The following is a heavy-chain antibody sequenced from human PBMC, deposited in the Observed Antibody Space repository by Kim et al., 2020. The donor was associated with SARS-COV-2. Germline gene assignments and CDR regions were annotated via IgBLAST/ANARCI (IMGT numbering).Heavy chain of an antibody. D-gene: IGHD1-7*01. CDR1: GGTFSSYA. CDR3: ARGRAYNWNFLDAFDI. CDR2: IIPIFGTT. V-gene: IGHV1-69*01. Sequence: VKVSCKAFGGTFSSYAIYWVRQAPGQGLELMGGIIPIFGTTNYALKFQGRVTITADASTSTSYMEMSRLTSGDTAVYYCARGRAYNWNFLDAFDIWGQGTMVTVSS. J-gene: IGHJ3*02.